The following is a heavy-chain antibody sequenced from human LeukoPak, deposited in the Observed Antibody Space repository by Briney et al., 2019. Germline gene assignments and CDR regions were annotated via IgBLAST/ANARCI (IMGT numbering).Heavy chain of an antibody. D-gene: IGHD5-24*01. V-gene: IGHV5-51*01. CDR1: GYNFGAYW. J-gene: IGHJ4*02. Sequence: GESLKISCKGSGYNFGAYWIAWVRQMPGKGLEWMGIIYPEDSDTRYSPSFQGQVTISADKSINTAYLQWSSLKASDSAVYYCARQESEMTTPANRYFDHWGQGTLVTVSS. CDR3: ARQESEMTTPANRYFDH. CDR2: IYPEDSDT.